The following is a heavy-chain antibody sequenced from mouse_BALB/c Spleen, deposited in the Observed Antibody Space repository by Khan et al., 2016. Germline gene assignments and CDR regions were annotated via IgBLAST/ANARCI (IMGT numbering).Heavy chain of an antibody. J-gene: IGHJ4*01. Sequence: EVQLVESGPGLVKPSQSLSLTCTVTGYSITSGYYWNWIRQFPGNKLEWMGNISYDGSTNYNPSLKNRISITRDTSKNQFFLKLNSVTTEDTATYYCARDSSGYYAVDYWGQGASAPVSS. CDR1: GYSITSGYY. CDR3: ARDSSGYYAVDY. D-gene: IGHD3-1*01. V-gene: IGHV3-6*02. CDR2: ISYDGST.